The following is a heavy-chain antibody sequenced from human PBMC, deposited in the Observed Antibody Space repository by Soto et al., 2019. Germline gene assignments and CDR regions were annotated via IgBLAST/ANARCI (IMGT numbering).Heavy chain of an antibody. J-gene: IGHJ4*02. Sequence: QVQLQQWGAGLLKPSETLSLTCAVYGGSFSGYYWSWIRQPPGKGLEWIGEINHSGSTNYNPSLKSRVTISVDTSKNQSSLKLSSVTAADTAVYYCARGGWGYKFDYWGQGTLVTVSS. V-gene: IGHV4-34*01. CDR2: INHSGST. CDR1: GGSFSGYY. CDR3: ARGGWGYKFDY. D-gene: IGHD1-20*01.